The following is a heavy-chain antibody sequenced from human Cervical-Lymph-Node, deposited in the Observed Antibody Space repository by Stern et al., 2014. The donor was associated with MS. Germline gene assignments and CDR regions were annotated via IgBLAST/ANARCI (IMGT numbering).Heavy chain of an antibody. D-gene: IGHD1-26*01. J-gene: IGHJ6*02. Sequence: VHLVESGAEVKKPGASVKVSCKASGYTFTSYGISWVRQAPGQGLEWMGWISAYNGNTNYAQKLQGRVTMTTDTSTSTAYMELRSLRSDDTAVYYCARDPFLPVGATRYYYGMDVWGQGTTVTVSS. CDR1: GYTFTSYG. V-gene: IGHV1-18*01. CDR3: ARDPFLPVGATRYYYGMDV. CDR2: ISAYNGNT.